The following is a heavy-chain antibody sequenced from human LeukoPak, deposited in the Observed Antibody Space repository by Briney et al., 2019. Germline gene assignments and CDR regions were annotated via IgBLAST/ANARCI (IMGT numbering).Heavy chain of an antibody. D-gene: IGHD5-18*01. J-gene: IGHJ5*02. CDR2: IIPILGIA. CDR1: GGTFSSYA. V-gene: IGHV1-69*04. CDR3: ARGQSEYSYGYWFDP. Sequence: SVKVSCKASGGTFSSYAISWVRQAPGQGLEWMGRIIPILGIANYAQKFQGRVTITADKSTSTAYMELSSLRSEDTAVYYCARGQSEYSYGYWFDPWGQGTLVTVSS.